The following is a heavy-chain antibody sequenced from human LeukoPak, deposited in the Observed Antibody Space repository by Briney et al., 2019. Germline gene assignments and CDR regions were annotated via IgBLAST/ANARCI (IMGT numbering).Heavy chain of an antibody. CDR2: INPSGGST. J-gene: IGHJ4*02. CDR1: GYTFTSYY. CDR3: ARDYHGDTAMADLFDY. Sequence: ASVKVSCKASGYTFTSYYMHWVRQAPGQGLEWMGIINPSGGSTSYAQKFQGRVTMTRDKSTSTAYMELSSLRSEDTAVYYCARDYHGDTAMADLFDYWGQGTLVTVSS. V-gene: IGHV1-46*01. D-gene: IGHD5-18*01.